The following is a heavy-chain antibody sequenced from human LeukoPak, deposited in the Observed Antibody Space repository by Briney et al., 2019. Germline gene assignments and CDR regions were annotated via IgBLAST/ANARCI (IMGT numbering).Heavy chain of an antibody. Sequence: GGSLRLSCAASGFTVSSNYMSWVRQAPGKGLEWVSVIYSGGSTYYADSVKGRFTISRDNSKNTLHLQMNSLRAEDTAVYYCAREILGHCSSTSCGTWGQGTLVTVSS. V-gene: IGHV3-53*01. CDR2: IYSGGST. D-gene: IGHD2-2*01. J-gene: IGHJ5*02. CDR3: AREILGHCSSTSCGT. CDR1: GFTVSSNY.